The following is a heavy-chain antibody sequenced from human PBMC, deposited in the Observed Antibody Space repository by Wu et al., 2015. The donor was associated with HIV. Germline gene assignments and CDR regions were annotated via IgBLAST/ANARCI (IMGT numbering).Heavy chain of an antibody. D-gene: IGHD1-1*01. Sequence: QVQLVQSGAEVKKPGASVKVSCKASGYTFTGYYIHWVRQAPGQGLEWMGEINPNSGGTNYAQKFQGRVTMTRDTSISTAYMELSSLRSEDTAVYFCANRNRIGNMEAFDIVGQGTKVIVSS. CDR2: INPNSGGT. CDR3: ANRNRIGNMEAFDI. V-gene: IGHV1-2*02. CDR1: GYTFTGYY. J-gene: IGHJ3*02.